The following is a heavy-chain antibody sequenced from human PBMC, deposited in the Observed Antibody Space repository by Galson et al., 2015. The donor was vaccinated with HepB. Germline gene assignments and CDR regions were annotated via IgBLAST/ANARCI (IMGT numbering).Heavy chain of an antibody. Sequence: SVKVSCKASGFTFTAYYLHWWRQAPGQGPEWMGWINPTDGGTSYARNLQGRVTMTRDTSITTAYMELNSLTSDDTAMFFCSRGFDYWGQGTRVAVSS. CDR2: INPTDGGT. CDR3: SRGFDY. V-gene: IGHV1-2*02. CDR1: GFTFTAYY. J-gene: IGHJ4*02.